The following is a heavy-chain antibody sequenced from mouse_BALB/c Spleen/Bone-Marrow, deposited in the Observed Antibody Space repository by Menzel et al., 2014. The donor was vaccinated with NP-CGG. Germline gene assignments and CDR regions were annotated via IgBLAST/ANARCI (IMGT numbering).Heavy chain of an antibody. J-gene: IGHJ2*01. CDR2: ISSGGSST. CDR3: TRRPLQANSYFDC. CDR1: GFTFSSYG. Sequence: DVMLVESGGDLVKPGGSLKLSCVASGFTFSSYGMSWVRQTPDKRLDWVATISSGGSSTYYPASVKGRFTISRDNAKSTLYLQMSSLNSEDTAMYYCTRRPLQANSYFDCWGQGTTLTVSS. D-gene: IGHD3-2*02. V-gene: IGHV5-6*02.